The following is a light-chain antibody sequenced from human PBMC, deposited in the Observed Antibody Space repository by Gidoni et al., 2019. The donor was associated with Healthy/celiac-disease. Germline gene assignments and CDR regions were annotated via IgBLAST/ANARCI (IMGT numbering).Light chain of an antibody. CDR2: AAS. CDR3: QQSYSTPLT. V-gene: IGKV1-39*01. CDR1: QSISSY. J-gene: IGKJ5*01. Sequence: DIQMTQSPSSLSASVGDRVTITCRASQSISSYLNWYQQKPGKAPKLLIYAASSLQSGVPSRCSGSGSGTDFTLTISSLQPEDFATYYCQQSYSTPLTFXQXTRLEIK.